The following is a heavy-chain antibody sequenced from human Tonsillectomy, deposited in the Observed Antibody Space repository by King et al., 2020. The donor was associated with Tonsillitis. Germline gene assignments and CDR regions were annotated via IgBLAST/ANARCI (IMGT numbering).Heavy chain of an antibody. V-gene: IGHV1-18*01. Sequence: QLVQSGSEVKKPGASVRVSCKASGYTFSNYGISWVRQAPGQGLEWLGWISADTGNTKYVQKLQGRVTLTKDTSTSTAYMELRSLRSDDTAVYYWARDGGVFFGSGNYYNHFDPWGQGTLVTVSS. CDR2: ISADTGNT. CDR3: ARDGGVFFGSGNYYNHFDP. J-gene: IGHJ5*02. D-gene: IGHD3-10*01. CDR1: GYTFSNYG.